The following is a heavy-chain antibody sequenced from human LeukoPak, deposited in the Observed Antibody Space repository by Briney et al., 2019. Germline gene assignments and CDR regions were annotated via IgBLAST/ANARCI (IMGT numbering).Heavy chain of an antibody. D-gene: IGHD4-23*01. Sequence: ASVKVSCKASGYTFTGYYMHWVRQAPGQELEWMGWINPNSGGTNYAQKFKGWVTMTRDTSISTAYMELSRMRSDDTAVYYCARDAYGGDYYYYYGMDVWGQGTTVTVSS. CDR2: INPNSGGT. V-gene: IGHV1-2*04. CDR3: ARDAYGGDYYYYYGMDV. J-gene: IGHJ6*02. CDR1: GYTFTGYY.